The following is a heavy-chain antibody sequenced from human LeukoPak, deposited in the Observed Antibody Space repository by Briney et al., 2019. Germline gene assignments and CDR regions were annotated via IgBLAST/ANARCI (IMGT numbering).Heavy chain of an antibody. V-gene: IGHV1-18*01. CDR1: GYTFTTYS. CDR3: ARIVVVPAAPLEGWFDP. D-gene: IGHD2-2*01. CDR2: ISAYNGNT. Sequence: ASVKVSCKASGYTFTTYSITWVRQAPGQGLEWMGWISAYNGNTSYAQKLQGRVTMTTDTSTSTAYMELRSLRSDDTAVYYCARIVVVPAAPLEGWFDPWGQGSLVTVSS. J-gene: IGHJ5*02.